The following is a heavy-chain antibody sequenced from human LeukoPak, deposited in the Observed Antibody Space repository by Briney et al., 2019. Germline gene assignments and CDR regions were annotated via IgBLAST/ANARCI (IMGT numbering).Heavy chain of an antibody. CDR1: GFTFSSSA. V-gene: IGHV3-23*01. J-gene: IGHJ4*02. CDR2: ISGNGGST. D-gene: IGHD5-18*01. Sequence: GGSLRLSCAASGFTFSSSAMSWVRQAPGKGLEWVSSISGNGGSTYFADSVKGRFTISRDNSKNTLYLQMNSLRAEDTAVYYCAKLPVDTDMVTTYYFDYWGQGTLVTVSS. CDR3: AKLPVDTDMVTTYYFDY.